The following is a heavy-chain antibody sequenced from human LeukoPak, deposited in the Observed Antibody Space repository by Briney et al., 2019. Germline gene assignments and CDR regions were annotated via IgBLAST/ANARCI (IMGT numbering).Heavy chain of an antibody. J-gene: IGHJ6*02. CDR2: ISYDGSNK. V-gene: IGHV3-30-3*01. CDR1: GFTFSSYA. CDR3: AITGGDDYSNPLAYYYGMDV. D-gene: IGHD4-11*01. Sequence: PGGSLRLSCAASGFTFSSYAMHWVRQAPGKGLEWVAVISYDGSNKYYADSVKGRFTISRDNSKNTLYLQMNSLRAEDTAVYYCAITGGDDYSNPLAYYYGMDVWGQGTTVTVSS.